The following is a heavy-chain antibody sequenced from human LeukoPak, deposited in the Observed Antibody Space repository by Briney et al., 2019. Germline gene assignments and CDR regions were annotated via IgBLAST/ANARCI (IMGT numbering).Heavy chain of an antibody. CDR1: GFIFSNAW. J-gene: IGHJ4*02. D-gene: IGHD5-12*01. CDR3: STDYQWLRHY. V-gene: IGHV3-15*01. Sequence: GGSLRLSCAASGFIFSNAWMSWVRQAQGKGREWVGRIKSKTDAGTTDYAAPVKDRFTGSRDDSKNTLYLQMNSLKTEDTAVYFCSTDYQWLRHYWGQGTLVTVSS. CDR2: IKSKTDAGTT.